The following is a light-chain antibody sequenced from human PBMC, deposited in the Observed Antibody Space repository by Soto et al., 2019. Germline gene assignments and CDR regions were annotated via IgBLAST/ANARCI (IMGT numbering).Light chain of an antibody. V-gene: IGKV3-20*01. Sequence: EIVLTQSPGTLSLSPGERATLSCRASQSVSSSYLAWYQQKSGQAPRLLIYATSSRATGIPDRFSGSGSGTDFTLTISRLEPEDFAVYYCQKYGSRLTFGGGTKVEIK. CDR3: QKYGSRLT. CDR2: ATS. J-gene: IGKJ4*01. CDR1: QSVSSSY.